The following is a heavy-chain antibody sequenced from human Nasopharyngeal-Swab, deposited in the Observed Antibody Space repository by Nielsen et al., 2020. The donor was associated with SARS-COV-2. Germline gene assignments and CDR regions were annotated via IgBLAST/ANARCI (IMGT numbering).Heavy chain of an antibody. J-gene: IGHJ5*02. CDR2: IYYSGST. CDR3: ARVLDCSGGSCYSTGWFDP. D-gene: IGHD2-15*01. Sequence: RQAPGKGLEWLGYIYYSGSTNYNPSLKSRVTISVDTSKNQFSLKLSSVTAADTAVYYCARVLDCSGGSCYSTGWFDPWGQGTLVTVSS. V-gene: IGHV4-59*01.